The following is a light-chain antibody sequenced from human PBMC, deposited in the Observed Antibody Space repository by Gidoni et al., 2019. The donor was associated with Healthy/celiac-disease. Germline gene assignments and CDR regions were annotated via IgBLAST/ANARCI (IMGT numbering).Light chain of an antibody. J-gene: IGKJ1*01. CDR1: QGIRND. V-gene: IGKV1-6*01. Sequence: ALQLTQSPSSLSASVGDRVPITCRASQGIRNDLGWYQQKPGKAPKLLIYAASSLQSGIPSRFSGSGSGTDFTLTISSLQPEDFATYYCLQDYNYPRTFGQGTKVEIK. CDR2: AAS. CDR3: LQDYNYPRT.